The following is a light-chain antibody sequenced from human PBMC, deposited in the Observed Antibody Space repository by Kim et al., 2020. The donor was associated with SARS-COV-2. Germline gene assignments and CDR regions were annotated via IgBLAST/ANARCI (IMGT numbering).Light chain of an antibody. V-gene: IGKV1-8*01. Sequence: AIRITQSPSSLSASTGDRVTITCRASQGISSYLAWYQQKPGKAPKLLIYAASTLQSGVPSRFSGSGSGTDFTLTISCLQSEDFATYYCPQYYSYPPTFGQGTKVDIK. J-gene: IGKJ1*01. CDR1: QGISSY. CDR3: PQYYSYPPT. CDR2: AAS.